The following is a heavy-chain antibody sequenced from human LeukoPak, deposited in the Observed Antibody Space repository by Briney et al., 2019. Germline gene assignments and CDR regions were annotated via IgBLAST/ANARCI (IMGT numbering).Heavy chain of an antibody. D-gene: IGHD6-19*01. CDR2: NSGGSS. CDR1: GFTFTSYA. CDR3: AKDLGSSGWYIDY. Sequence: PGGSLRLSCAASGFTFTSYAMSWVRQAPGKGLEWVSSNSGGSSYYADSVKGRFTISRDNSKNTLYLQMNSLRAEDTAVYYCAKDLGSSGWYIDYGGQGNLVTVSS. V-gene: IGHV3-23*01. J-gene: IGHJ4*02.